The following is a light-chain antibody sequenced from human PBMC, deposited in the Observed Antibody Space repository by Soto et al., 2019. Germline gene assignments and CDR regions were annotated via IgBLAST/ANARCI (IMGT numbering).Light chain of an antibody. J-gene: IGKJ1*01. Sequence: DIQMTQSPSTLSASLGDRVTISCRASQSIGRFLAWYQHQPGKAPKXLIYDASTLESGVPSRFSGTGSGTEFTFSITSLQPEDFGTYYCQQCYMGWTFGQGTKVDIK. CDR3: QQCYMGWT. CDR2: DAS. CDR1: QSIGRF. V-gene: IGKV1-5*01.